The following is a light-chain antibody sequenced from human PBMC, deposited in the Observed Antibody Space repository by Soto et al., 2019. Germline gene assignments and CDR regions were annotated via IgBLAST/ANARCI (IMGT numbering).Light chain of an antibody. CDR2: DNN. V-gene: IGLV1-51*01. J-gene: IGLJ1*01. CDR1: NSNIGSND. Sequence: QSALTQPPSVSAAPGQKVTISCSGSNSNIGSNDVAWYQQLPGTAPKLLIYDNNKRPSGIPDRFSGSKSGTSATLGITGLQTGDEADYYCGTWDTSLSALYVFGTGTKVTVL. CDR3: GTWDTSLSALYV.